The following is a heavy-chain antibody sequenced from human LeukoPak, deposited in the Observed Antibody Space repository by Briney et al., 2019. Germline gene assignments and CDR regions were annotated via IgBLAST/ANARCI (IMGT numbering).Heavy chain of an antibody. CDR2: INWNGGST. CDR1: GFTFDDYG. V-gene: IGHV3-20*04. CDR3: AREGYCSTTSCAYGMDV. J-gene: IGHJ6*02. Sequence: GGSLRLSCAASGFTFDDYGMSWVRQVPGKGLEWVSGINWNGGSTGYADSVKGRFTISRDNTKNSLYLQMNSLRAEDTAFYYCAREGYCSTTSCAYGMDVWGQGTTVTVSS. D-gene: IGHD2-2*01.